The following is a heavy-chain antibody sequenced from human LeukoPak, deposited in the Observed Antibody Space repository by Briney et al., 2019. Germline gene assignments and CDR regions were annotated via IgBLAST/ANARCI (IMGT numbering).Heavy chain of an antibody. V-gene: IGHV3-7*05. CDR2: IKQDGSEK. CDR1: GFTLSSSW. CDR3: ARDPEYGGGA. D-gene: IGHD6-19*01. J-gene: IGHJ5*02. Sequence: GGSLRLSCAASGFTLSSSWMSWVRQAPGKGLEWVANIKQDGSEKYYVDSVKGRFTISRDNAKNSLYLQMNSLRAEDTAVYYCARDPEYGGGAWGQGTLVTVSS.